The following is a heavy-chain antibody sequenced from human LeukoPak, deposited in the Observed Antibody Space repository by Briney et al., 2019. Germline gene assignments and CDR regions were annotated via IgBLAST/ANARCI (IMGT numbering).Heavy chain of an antibody. J-gene: IGHJ4*02. CDR2: INSDGSST. Sequence: GGSLRLSCAASGFTFSSYWMHWVRQAPGKGLVWVSRINSDGSSTSYADSVKGRFTISRDNAKNTLHLQMNSLRAEDTAVYYCARARSWGTFFDYWGQGTLVTVSS. CDR3: ARARSWGTFFDY. V-gene: IGHV3-74*01. D-gene: IGHD6-13*01. CDR1: GFTFSSYW.